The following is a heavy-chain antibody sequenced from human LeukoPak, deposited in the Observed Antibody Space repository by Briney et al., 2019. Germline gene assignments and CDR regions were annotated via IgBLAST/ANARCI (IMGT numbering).Heavy chain of an antibody. Sequence: QPGGSLRLSCAASGFTFSNYWMAWVRQAPAKGLEWVANMKQDGSEKYYVDSVKGRFTISRDNAKNSLFLEMNSLRAEDTAAYYCARDPRSAGRYNWFDPWGQGTLVTVSS. CDR3: ARDPRSAGRYNWFDP. D-gene: IGHD2-15*01. V-gene: IGHV3-7*03. CDR2: MKQDGSEK. J-gene: IGHJ5*02. CDR1: GFTFSNYW.